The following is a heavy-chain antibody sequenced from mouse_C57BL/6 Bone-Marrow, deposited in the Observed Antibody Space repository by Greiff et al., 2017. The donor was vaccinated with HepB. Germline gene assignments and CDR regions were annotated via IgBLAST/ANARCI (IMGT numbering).Heavy chain of an antibody. CDR2: IYPGSGST. CDR1: GYTFTRYW. Sequence: VQLQQPGAELVKPGASVKLSCKASGYTFTRYWITWVKQRPGQGLEWIGDIYPGSGSTNYNEKFKSKATLTVDTSSSTAYMQLSSLTSEDSAVYYCARSGYYCPKGVYFDVWGTGTTVTVSS. CDR3: ARSGYYCPKGVYFDV. D-gene: IGHD1-2*01. V-gene: IGHV1-55*01. J-gene: IGHJ1*03.